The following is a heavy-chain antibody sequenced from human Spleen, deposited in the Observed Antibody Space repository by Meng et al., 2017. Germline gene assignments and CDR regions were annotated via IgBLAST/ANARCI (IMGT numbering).Heavy chain of an antibody. V-gene: IGHV4-31*03. J-gene: IGHJ4*02. Sequence: GQLKASGPGLVKTLHPLSLTCTVSGGSICSGGYYWSWIRQHPGKGLEWIGSIYYSGSTYYNPSLKSRVTLSVDTSKNQFSLKLSSVTAADTAVYYCARALPNYDILTGAFDYWGQGTLVTVSS. CDR3: ARALPNYDILTGAFDY. D-gene: IGHD3-9*01. CDR2: IYYSGST. CDR1: GGSICSGGYY.